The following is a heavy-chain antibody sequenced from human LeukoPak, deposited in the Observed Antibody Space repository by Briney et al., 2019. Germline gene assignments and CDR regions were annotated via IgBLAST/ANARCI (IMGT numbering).Heavy chain of an antibody. J-gene: IGHJ1*01. D-gene: IGHD2-2*01. CDR2: ISGSGGST. CDR1: GFTFSSYA. CDR3: ARSRCSSTSCLYFQH. Sequence: GGSLRLSCAASGFTFSSYAMSWVRQAPGKGLEWVSAISGSGGSTYYADSVKGRFTISRDNSKNTLYLQMNSLRAEDTAVYYCARSRCSSTSCLYFQHWGQGTLVTVSS. V-gene: IGHV3-23*01.